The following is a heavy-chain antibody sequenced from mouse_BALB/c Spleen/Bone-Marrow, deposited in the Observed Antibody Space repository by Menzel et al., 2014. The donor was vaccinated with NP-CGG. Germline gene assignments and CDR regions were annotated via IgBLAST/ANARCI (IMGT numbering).Heavy chain of an antibody. V-gene: IGHV7-3*02. D-gene: IGHD1-1*01. Sequence: EVQLVESGGGLVQPGGSLRLSCATSGFTLTEYYMSWVRQPPGKALEWLGFIRNKATGYTTEYSASVQGRFTISRDNSQSSLYRQMNTLRAEDSATYYCARDRGGLLHDFWGEGTTPTVSS. CDR1: GFTLTEYY. CDR3: ARDRGGLLHDF. J-gene: IGHJ2*01. CDR2: IRNKATGYTT.